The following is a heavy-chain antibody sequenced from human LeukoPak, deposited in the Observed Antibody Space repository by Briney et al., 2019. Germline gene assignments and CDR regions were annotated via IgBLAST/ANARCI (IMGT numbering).Heavy chain of an antibody. D-gene: IGHD3-10*01. CDR3: ARDSGTTGEVKFYP. V-gene: IGHV4-4*07. CDR2: IYTSGST. Sequence: SETLSLTCTVSGGSISSYYWSWIRQPAGKGLEWIGRIYTSGSTTYNPSLKSRVTMSVDTSKNQFSLKLSSVTAADTAVYYCARDSGTTGEVKFYPWGQGTLVTVSS. J-gene: IGHJ5*02. CDR1: GGSISSYY.